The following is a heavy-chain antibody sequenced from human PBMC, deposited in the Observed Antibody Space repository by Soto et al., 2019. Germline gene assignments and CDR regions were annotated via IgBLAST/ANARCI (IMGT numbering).Heavy chain of an antibody. CDR1: GGTFSSYT. D-gene: IGHD2-2*01. CDR3: ARQGYCSSTSCLPYYYYYGMDV. J-gene: IGHJ6*02. Sequence: QVQLVQSGAEVKKPGSSVKVSCKASGGTFSSYTISWVRQAPGQGLEWMGRIIPILGIANYAQKFQGRVTITADKSTSXXYXEXXSLRSEDTAVYYCARQGYCSSTSCLPYYYYYGMDVWGQGTTVTVSS. V-gene: IGHV1-69*02. CDR2: IIPILGIA.